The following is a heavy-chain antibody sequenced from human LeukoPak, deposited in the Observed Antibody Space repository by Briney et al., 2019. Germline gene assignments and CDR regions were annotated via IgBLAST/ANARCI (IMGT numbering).Heavy chain of an antibody. D-gene: IGHD2-21*01. V-gene: IGHV4-59*01. CDR2: IYYSGST. Sequence: SETLSLTCTVSDDSITMYYWSWIRQPPGKGLEWIGYIYYSGSTNYNPSLKSRVTISVDTSKNQFSLRLRPVTAADTAVYYCARGVVIAPQTFDYWGQGTLVTVSS. J-gene: IGHJ4*02. CDR1: DDSITMYY. CDR3: ARGVVIAPQTFDY.